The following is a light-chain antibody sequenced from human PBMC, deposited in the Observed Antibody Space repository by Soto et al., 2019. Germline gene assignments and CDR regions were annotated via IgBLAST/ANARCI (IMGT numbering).Light chain of an antibody. CDR2: ATS. J-gene: IGKJ1*01. Sequence: EILLTQSPGTLSWSPGERATLSCRASQSVSRTYLAWYQQKPVQAPRLLIYATSSRATGIPDRFSGSGSGTDFTLTISRLQPEDFAVYYCQQYRNWTRTFGHGTKVDIK. CDR1: QSVSRTY. V-gene: IGKV3-20*01. CDR3: QQYRNWTRT.